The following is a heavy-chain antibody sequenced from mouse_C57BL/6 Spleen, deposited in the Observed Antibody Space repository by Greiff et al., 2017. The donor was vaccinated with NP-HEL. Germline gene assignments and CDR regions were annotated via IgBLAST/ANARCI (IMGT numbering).Heavy chain of an antibody. V-gene: IGHV6-3*01. D-gene: IGHD2-4*01. J-gene: IGHJ3*01. CDR1: GFTFSNYW. Sequence: DVKLVESGGGLVQPGGSMKLSCVASGFTFSNYWMNWVRQSPEKGLEWVAQIRLKSDNYATHYAESVKGRFTISRDDSKSSVYLQMNNLRAEDTGIYYCTLYDYDTAYWGQGTLVTVSA. CDR3: TLYDYDTAY. CDR2: IRLKSDNYAT.